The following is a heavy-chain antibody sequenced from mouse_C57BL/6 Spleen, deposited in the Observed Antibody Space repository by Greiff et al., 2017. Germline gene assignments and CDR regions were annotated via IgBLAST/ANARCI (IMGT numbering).Heavy chain of an antibody. V-gene: IGHV1-55*01. J-gene: IGHJ3*01. Sequence: VQLQQPGAELVKPGASVKMSCKASGYTFTSYWITWVKQRPGQGLEWIGDIYPGSGSTNYNEKFKSKATLTVDTSSSTAYMQLSSLTSEDSAVYYCASSYYGSSWGAYWGQGTLVTVSA. CDR3: ASSYYGSSWGAY. CDR2: IYPGSGST. CDR1: GYTFTSYW. D-gene: IGHD1-1*01.